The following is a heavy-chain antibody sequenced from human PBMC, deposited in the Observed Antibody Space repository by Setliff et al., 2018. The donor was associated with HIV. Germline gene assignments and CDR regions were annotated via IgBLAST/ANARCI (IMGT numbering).Heavy chain of an antibody. CDR1: GGSISSSSYY. CDR2: LYYSGTT. Sequence: SETLSLTCTVSGGSISSSSYYWGWIRQPPGKGLEWIGSLYYSGTTYYNPSLKSRLTISVDTSKNQFSLKLSSVTAADTAVYYCIIAYSDRWDYYYMAVWGKGTTVTVSS. D-gene: IGHD6-13*01. V-gene: IGHV4-39*01. CDR3: IIAYSDRWDYYYMAV. J-gene: IGHJ6*03.